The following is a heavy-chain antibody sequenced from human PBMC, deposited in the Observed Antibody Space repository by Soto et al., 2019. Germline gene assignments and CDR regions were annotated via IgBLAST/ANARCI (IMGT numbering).Heavy chain of an antibody. CDR2: IYYSGST. CDR3: ARHAYNWNDGLNY. Sequence: QLQLQESGPGLVKPSETLSLTCTVSGGSISSGNYYWGWIRQPPGKGLEWIGTIYYSGSTYYNPSLKSRVTISVDTSKNQFSLKLTSVTAADTAVYYCARHAYNWNDGLNYWGLGTLVTVSS. D-gene: IGHD1-1*01. J-gene: IGHJ4*02. CDR1: GGSISSGNYY. V-gene: IGHV4-39*01.